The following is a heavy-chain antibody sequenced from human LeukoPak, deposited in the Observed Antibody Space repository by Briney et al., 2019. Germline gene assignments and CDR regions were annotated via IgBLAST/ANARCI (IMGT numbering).Heavy chain of an antibody. Sequence: SETLSLTCTVSGGSISGYYWSWIRQPPGKGLEWIGYIYYSGSTNFNPSLKSRVTISVDTSKIQFPLKLSSVTAADTAVYYCASFPSYSSSWYNHYYYGKYVWGQGTTVTVSS. V-gene: IGHV4-59*01. CDR2: IYYSGST. CDR3: ASFPSYSSSWYNHYYYGKYV. CDR1: GGSISGYY. D-gene: IGHD6-13*01. J-gene: IGHJ6*02.